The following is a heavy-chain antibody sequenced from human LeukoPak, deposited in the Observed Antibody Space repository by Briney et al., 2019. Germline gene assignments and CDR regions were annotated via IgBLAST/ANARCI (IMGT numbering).Heavy chain of an antibody. V-gene: IGHV1-18*01. CDR1: GCTFTSYG. J-gene: IGHJ6*03. CDR3: ARDTWQQLVRSSDYYYYMDV. CDR2: ISAYNGNT. D-gene: IGHD6-13*01. Sequence: ASVKVSCKASGCTFTSYGISWVRQAPGQGLEWMGWISAYNGNTNYAQKLQGRVTMTTDTSTSTAYMELRSLRSDDTAVYYCARDTWQQLVRSSDYYYYMDVWGKGTTVTVSS.